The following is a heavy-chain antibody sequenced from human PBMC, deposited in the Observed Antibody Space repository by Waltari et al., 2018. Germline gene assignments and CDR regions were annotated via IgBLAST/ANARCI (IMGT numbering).Heavy chain of an antibody. Sequence: QVQLQQWGAGLLKPSETLSLTCAVYGGSFSGYYWSWIRQPPGKGLEWIGEINQSGSTNYNPSLKSRVTISVDTSKNQFSLKLSSVTAADTAVYYCARHRNYYYGSGSYLFWFDPWGQGTLVTVSS. J-gene: IGHJ5*02. V-gene: IGHV4-34*01. CDR2: INQSGST. CDR3: ARHRNYYYGSGSYLFWFDP. CDR1: GGSFSGYY. D-gene: IGHD3-10*01.